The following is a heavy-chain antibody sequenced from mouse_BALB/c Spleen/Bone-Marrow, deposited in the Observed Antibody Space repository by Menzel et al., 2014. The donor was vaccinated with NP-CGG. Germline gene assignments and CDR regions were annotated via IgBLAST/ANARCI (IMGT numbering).Heavy chain of an antibody. CDR3: ARGDDYVSWFAY. Sequence: EVQLQESGGSLVQPGGSLKLSCAASGFTFSNYGMSWVRQTPDKRLEFVATINTNGGEIYYPDSVKGRFTISRDNAKNSLYLQMRSRKSEDTAMYFCARGDDYVSWFAYWGQGTLVTVSA. V-gene: IGHV5-6-3*01. CDR1: GFTFSNYG. CDR2: INTNGGEI. D-gene: IGHD2-4*01. J-gene: IGHJ3*01.